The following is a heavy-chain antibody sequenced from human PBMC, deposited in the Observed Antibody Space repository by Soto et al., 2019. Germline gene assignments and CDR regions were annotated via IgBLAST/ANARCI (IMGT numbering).Heavy chain of an antibody. Sequence: SSGFSLSDCSRISIRSAPGKGLEWVSYMSTSSTYTKYAHSVKGRFTISRDNAKSSLYLQMNSLRAEDTAAYYCASTGTVTTSDWYFDLCGRGTLVTFSS. CDR2: MSTSSTYT. J-gene: IGHJ2*01. CDR1: GFSLSDCS. CDR3: ASTGTVTTSDWYFDL. D-gene: IGHD4-17*01. V-gene: IGHV3-11*06.